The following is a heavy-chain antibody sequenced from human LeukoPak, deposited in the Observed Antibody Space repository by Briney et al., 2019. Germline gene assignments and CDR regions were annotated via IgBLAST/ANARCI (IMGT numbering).Heavy chain of an antibody. CDR1: GFTFSNSW. CDR2: ITTSGGIK. V-gene: IGHV3-48*04. D-gene: IGHD6-19*01. J-gene: IGHJ4*02. CDR3: ARDGVVDSSGWYVDY. Sequence: PGGSLRLSCVASGFTFSNSWMHWVRQAPGKGLEWVSYITTSGGIKSYADSVKGRFTISRDNAKNSVYLQINSLRAEDTAVYYCARDGVVDSSGWYVDYWGQGTLVTVSS.